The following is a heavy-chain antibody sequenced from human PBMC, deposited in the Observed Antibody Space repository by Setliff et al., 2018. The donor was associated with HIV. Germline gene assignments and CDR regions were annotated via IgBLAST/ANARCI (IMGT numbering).Heavy chain of an antibody. J-gene: IGHJ6*03. D-gene: IGHD6-19*01. CDR2: IIPTLGIA. CDR3: ARNPRIAVAGTDYYYYMDV. Sequence: SVKVSCKASGGTFSSYTISWVRQAPGQGLEWMGRIIPTLGIANYAQKFQGRVTITADKSTSTAYMELSSLRSEDTAVYYCARNPRIAVAGTDYYYYMDVWGKGTTVTVSS. V-gene: IGHV1-69*02. CDR1: GGTFSSYT.